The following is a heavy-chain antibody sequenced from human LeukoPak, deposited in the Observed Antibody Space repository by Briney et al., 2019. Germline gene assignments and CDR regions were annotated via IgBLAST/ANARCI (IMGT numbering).Heavy chain of an antibody. Sequence: ASVTVSCKASGYTFTDYYIHWVRQAPGQGLEWMGWINPNSGDTNYAQRFQGRVTMTRDTSLTTAYMELRRLRSDDTAVYYCARDFYSGYFDCWGQGTLVTVSS. CDR1: GYTFTDYY. J-gene: IGHJ4*02. CDR2: INPNSGDT. V-gene: IGHV1-2*02. D-gene: IGHD1-26*01. CDR3: ARDFYSGYFDC.